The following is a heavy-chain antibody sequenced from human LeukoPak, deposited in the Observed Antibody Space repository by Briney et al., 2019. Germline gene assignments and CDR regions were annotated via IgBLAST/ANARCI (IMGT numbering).Heavy chain of an antibody. CDR3: ARGGVGATPFDY. V-gene: IGHV4-4*07. D-gene: IGHD1-26*01. CDR1: GGSISSYY. Sequence: SETLSLTCTVSGGSISSYYWSWIRQPAGKGLEWIGRIYTSGSTNYSPSLKSRVTISVDKSKNQFSLKLSSVTAADTAVYYCARGGVGATPFDYWGQGTLVTVSS. J-gene: IGHJ4*02. CDR2: IYTSGST.